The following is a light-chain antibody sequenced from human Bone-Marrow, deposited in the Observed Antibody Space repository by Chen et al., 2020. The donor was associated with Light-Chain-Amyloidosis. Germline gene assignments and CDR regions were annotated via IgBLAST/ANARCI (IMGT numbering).Light chain of an antibody. J-gene: IGKJ4*01. Sequence: AIQLTQSPSSLSASVGDRVTITCRASQGISSALAWYQQKPGIAPKLLIYDASSLESGVPSRFSGSGSGTDFTFTISSLQPEDIATYYCQQYDNLPLTFGGGTKVEIK. CDR3: QQYDNLPLT. CDR2: DAS. CDR1: QGISSA. V-gene: IGKV1D-13*01.